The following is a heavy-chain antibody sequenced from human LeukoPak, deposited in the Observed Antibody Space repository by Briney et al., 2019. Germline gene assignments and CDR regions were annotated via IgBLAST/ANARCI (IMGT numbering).Heavy chain of an antibody. CDR2: ISAYSGYT. CDR3: ARDNHSGSWSWFDP. V-gene: IGHV1-18*01. Sequence: ASVKVSCKASGYTFTSYGISWVRQAPGQGLEWMGWISAYSGYTNYAQKFQGRVTMTTDTSTSTTYMELRSLRSDDTAVYYCARDNHSGSWSWFDPWGQGTLVTVSS. J-gene: IGHJ5*02. CDR1: GYTFTSYG. D-gene: IGHD6-13*01.